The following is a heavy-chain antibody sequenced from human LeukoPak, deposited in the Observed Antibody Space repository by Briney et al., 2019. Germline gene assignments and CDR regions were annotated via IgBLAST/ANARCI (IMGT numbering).Heavy chain of an antibody. Sequence: SETLSLTCTVSGGSISSSSYYWGWIRQPPGKGLEWIGSTYYSGSTYYNPSLKSRVTISVDTSKNHSSLKLSSVTAADTAVYYCARHYYYDSSGYHFDYWGQGTLVTVSS. CDR2: TYYSGST. J-gene: IGHJ4*02. CDR3: ARHYYYDSSGYHFDY. CDR1: GGSISSSSYY. D-gene: IGHD3-22*01. V-gene: IGHV4-39*01.